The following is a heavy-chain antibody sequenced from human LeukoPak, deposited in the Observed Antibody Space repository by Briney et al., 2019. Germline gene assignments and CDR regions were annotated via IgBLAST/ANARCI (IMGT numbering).Heavy chain of an antibody. V-gene: IGHV3-15*01. J-gene: IGHJ6*02. CDR2: IKSKTDGGTT. CDR3: TTDRSGGSYWWADSYFDMDV. CDR1: GFTFSSYA. Sequence: GGSLRLSCAASGFTFSSYAMSWVRQAPGKGLEWVGRIKSKTDGGTTDYAAPVKGRFTISRDDSKNTLYLQMNSLKTEDTAVYYCTTDRSGGSYWWADSYFDMDVWGQGTTVTVSS. D-gene: IGHD1-26*01.